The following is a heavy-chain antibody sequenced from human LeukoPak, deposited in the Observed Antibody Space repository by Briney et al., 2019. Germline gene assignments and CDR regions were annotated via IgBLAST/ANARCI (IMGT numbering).Heavy chain of an antibody. CDR2: IRYDGSNK. V-gene: IGHV3-30*02. D-gene: IGHD3-9*01. CDR1: GFTFSSYR. CDR3: AKAFDILTGPPDY. J-gene: IGHJ4*02. Sequence: GGSLRLSCAASGFTFSSYRMHWVRRAPGKGQEWVAFIRYDGSNKYYADSVKGRFTISRDNSKNSLYLQMNSLRNEDSALYYCAKAFDILTGPPDYWGQGTLVTVSS.